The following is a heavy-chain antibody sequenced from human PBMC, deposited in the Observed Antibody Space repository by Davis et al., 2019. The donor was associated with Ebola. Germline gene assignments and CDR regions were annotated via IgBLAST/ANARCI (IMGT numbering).Heavy chain of an antibody. D-gene: IGHD2-21*01. CDR3: ARDSGDMSY. J-gene: IGHJ4*02. CDR1: GYTFTNYA. CDR2: IAPYNGIT. Sequence: AASVKVSCKASGYTFTNYAFSWVRQAPGQGLEWMGWIAPYNGITNYAQNLQDRLTLTTDASTSTAYMELRGLASDDTAGYYCARDSGDMSYWGQGTLGTVSS. V-gene: IGHV1-18*01.